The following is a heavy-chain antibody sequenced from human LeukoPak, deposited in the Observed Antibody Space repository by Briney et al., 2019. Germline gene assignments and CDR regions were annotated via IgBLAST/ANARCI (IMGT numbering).Heavy chain of an antibody. D-gene: IGHD3-10*01. Sequence: PGGSLRLSCAASEFIFGAYWMTWVRQAPGKGLEWEANINQAGSEKYYMDSVKGRFTISRDNAKKSLFLQMNSLTAEDTGLYYCVRSLERFGTRDYWGQGTLVTVSS. J-gene: IGHJ4*02. CDR1: EFIFGAYW. V-gene: IGHV3-7*01. CDR3: VRSLERFGTRDY. CDR2: INQAGSEK.